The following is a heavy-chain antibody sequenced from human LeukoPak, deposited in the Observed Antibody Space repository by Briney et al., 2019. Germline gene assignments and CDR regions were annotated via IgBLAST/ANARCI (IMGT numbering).Heavy chain of an antibody. J-gene: IGHJ1*01. CDR3: ARVYGGNSRYFQH. CDR2: IYHSGST. V-gene: IGHV4-38-2*02. Sequence: SETLSLTCTVSGYSISSGYYWGWIRQPPGKGLEWIGSIYHSGSTYYNPSLKSRVTISVDTSKNQFSLKLSSVTAADTAVYYCARVYGGNSRYFQHWGQGTLVTVSS. D-gene: IGHD4-23*01. CDR1: GYSISSGYY.